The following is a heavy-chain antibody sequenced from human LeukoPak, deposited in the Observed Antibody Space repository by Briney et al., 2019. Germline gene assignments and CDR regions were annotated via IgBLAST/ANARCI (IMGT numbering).Heavy chain of an antibody. CDR2: INPNSGGT. Sequence: GASVKVSCKASGYTFTGYYMHWVRQAPGQGLEWMGWINPNSGGTNYAQKFQGRVTMTRDTSISTAYMELSRLRSDDTAVYYCARDVDCTNGVSYDWFDPWGQGTLVTGSS. J-gene: IGHJ5*02. CDR1: GYTFTGYY. V-gene: IGHV1-2*02. D-gene: IGHD2-8*01. CDR3: ARDVDCTNGVSYDWFDP.